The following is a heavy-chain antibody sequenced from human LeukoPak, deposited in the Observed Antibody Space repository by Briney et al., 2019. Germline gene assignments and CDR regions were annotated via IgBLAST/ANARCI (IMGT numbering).Heavy chain of an antibody. CDR2: ITDSGEST. CDR1: GFTFNSYA. CDR3: AKGRDSSGRSSDS. D-gene: IGHD3-22*01. V-gene: IGHV3-23*01. J-gene: IGHJ4*02. Sequence: GGSLRLSRAASGFTFNSYAMSWVRQAPGKGLEWVASITDSGESTFYADSVKGRFTISRDNSKNTLFLQMNSLRAEDTALFYCAKGRDSSGRSSDSWGQGTLVTVSS.